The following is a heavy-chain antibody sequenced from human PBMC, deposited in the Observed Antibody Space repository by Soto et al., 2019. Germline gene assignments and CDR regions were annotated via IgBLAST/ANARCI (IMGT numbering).Heavy chain of an antibody. CDR2: IYPSGGST. CDR1: GYTFTSYY. D-gene: IGHD6-19*01. V-gene: IGHV1-46*01. J-gene: IGHJ4*02. Sequence: QVQLVQSGAEVKKPGASVKVSCKASGYTFTSYYMHWVRQAPGQGLEWMGIIYPSGGSTSYAQKCQGRVTMTRDTSTSKVYMELSSLRSEDTAVYYCAREAGAFDYWGQGTLVTVSS. CDR3: AREAGAFDY.